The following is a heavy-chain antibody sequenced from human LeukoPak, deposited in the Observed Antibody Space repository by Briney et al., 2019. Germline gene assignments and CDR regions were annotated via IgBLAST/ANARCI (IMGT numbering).Heavy chain of an antibody. CDR3: AKRGDYDVLTGY. V-gene: IGHV3-23*01. CDR2: ISGRSNNT. CDR1: GFIFSNYA. Sequence: GGSLRHSCAASGFIFSNYAMYWVRQAPGKGLEWVSAISGRSNNTYYADSVKGRFTISRDSSKNTLYLQMNSLRADDTAVYYCAKRGDYDVLTGYWGQGTLVTVSS. J-gene: IGHJ4*02. D-gene: IGHD3-9*01.